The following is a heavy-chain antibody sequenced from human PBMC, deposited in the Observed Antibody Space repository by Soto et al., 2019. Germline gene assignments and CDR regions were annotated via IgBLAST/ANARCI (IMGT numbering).Heavy chain of an antibody. Sequence: QVQLQESGPGLVKPSQTLSLTCTVSGGSISTGGYYWSWIRQHPGRGLEWIGYIYHSGMTFSNPSLQSGVAVSIDISENPFSLKLSSVTAADTAVYYCATVRWELHDAFNIWGHGTMVSLSS. CDR1: GGSISTGGYY. D-gene: IGHD4-17*01. J-gene: IGHJ3*02. CDR3: ATVRWELHDAFNI. CDR2: IYHSGMT. V-gene: IGHV4-31*03.